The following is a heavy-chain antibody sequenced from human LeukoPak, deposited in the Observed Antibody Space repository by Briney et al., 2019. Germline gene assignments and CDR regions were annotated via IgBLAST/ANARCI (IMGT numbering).Heavy chain of an antibody. CDR3: AKAARDIVVVPAAMALGYYGMDV. V-gene: IGHV3-23*01. Sequence: GGSLRLSCAASGFTFSSYAMSWVRQAPGKGLEWVSAISGSGGSTYYADSVKGRFTISRDNSKNTLYLQMNSLRAEDTAVYYCAKAARDIVVVPAAMALGYYGMDVRGQGTTVTVSS. CDR1: GFTFSSYA. CDR2: ISGSGGST. J-gene: IGHJ6*02. D-gene: IGHD2-2*01.